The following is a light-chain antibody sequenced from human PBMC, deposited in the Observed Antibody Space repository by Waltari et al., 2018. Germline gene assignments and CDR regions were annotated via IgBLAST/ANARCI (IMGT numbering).Light chain of an antibody. Sequence: ATLSCRASRSVSSNLAWYQQKPGQAPRLLIYGASTRATGIPSRFSGSGSGTEFTLTISSLQSEDFAVYYCHQYDNWPPWTFGQGTKVEIK. CDR2: GAS. J-gene: IGKJ1*01. CDR3: HQYDNWPPWT. CDR1: RSVSSN. V-gene: IGKV3-15*01.